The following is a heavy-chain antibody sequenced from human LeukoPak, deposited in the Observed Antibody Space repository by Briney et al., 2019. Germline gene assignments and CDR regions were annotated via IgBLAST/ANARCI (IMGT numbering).Heavy chain of an antibody. CDR3: ARQTLLGSLWADY. CDR1: GGSINSSYY. V-gene: IGHV4-39*01. D-gene: IGHD2-15*01. J-gene: IGHJ4*02. CDR2: IYYSGRT. Sequence: SETLSLTCIVSGGSINSSYYWGWIRQPPGKGLEWIGTIYYSGRTFYSPSLKNRVTMSVDTSKNQFSLKLRSVTAADTAVYYCARQTLLGSLWADYWGQGTLVTVSS.